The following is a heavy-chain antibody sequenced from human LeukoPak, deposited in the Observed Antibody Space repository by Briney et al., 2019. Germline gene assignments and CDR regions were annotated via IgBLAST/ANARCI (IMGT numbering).Heavy chain of an antibody. CDR1: GYTFTGYY. Sequence: ASVKVSCKASGYTFTGYYMHWVRQAPGQGLEWMGWINPNSGGTNYAQKFQGRVTMTRDTSISTAYMELNSLRSDDTAVYYCAREAPYSGSYFAFDIWGQGTMVTVSS. CDR2: INPNSGGT. D-gene: IGHD1-26*01. V-gene: IGHV1-2*02. CDR3: AREAPYSGSYFAFDI. J-gene: IGHJ3*02.